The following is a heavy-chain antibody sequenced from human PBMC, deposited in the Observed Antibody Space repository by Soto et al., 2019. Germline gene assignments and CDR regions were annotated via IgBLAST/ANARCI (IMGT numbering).Heavy chain of an antibody. CDR2: ISAYNGNT. D-gene: IGHD3-9*01. CDR1: GYTFTSYG. CDR3: ARGFGHYDILTGYYDDAFDI. J-gene: IGHJ3*02. V-gene: IGHV1-18*01. Sequence: PGESLKISCKASGYTFTSYGISWVRQAPGQGLEWMGWISAYNGNTNYAQKLQGRVTMTTDTSTSTAYMELRSLRSDDTAVYYCARGFGHYDILTGYYDDAFDIWGQGTMVTVSS.